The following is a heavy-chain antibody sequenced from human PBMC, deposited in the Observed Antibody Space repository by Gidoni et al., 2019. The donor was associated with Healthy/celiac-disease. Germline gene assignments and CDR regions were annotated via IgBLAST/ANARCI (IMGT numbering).Heavy chain of an antibody. CDR1: GFTFSSYA. Sequence: EVQLLESGGGLVQPGGSLRLSCAASGFTFSSYAMSWVRQAPGKGLEWFSAISGSGGSTYYADSVKGRFTISRDNSKNTLYLQMNSLRAEDTAVYYCANLDYGDYETYYYYGMDVWGQGTTVTVSS. J-gene: IGHJ6*02. CDR2: ISGSGGST. D-gene: IGHD4-17*01. V-gene: IGHV3-23*01. CDR3: ANLDYGDYETYYYYGMDV.